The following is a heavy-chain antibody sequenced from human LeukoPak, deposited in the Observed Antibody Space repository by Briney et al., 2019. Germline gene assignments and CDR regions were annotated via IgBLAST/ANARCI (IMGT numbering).Heavy chain of an antibody. J-gene: IGHJ6*02. Sequence: NPSETLSLTCTVSGGSISNYYWSWIRQPPGKGLEWIGYISYSGSTNYNPSLKSRVTISVDMSKNQFSLKLSSVTAADTAVYYCARLSTYYHYAMDVWGQGTTVTVSS. V-gene: IGHV4-59*08. CDR1: GGSISNYY. D-gene: IGHD2-2*01. CDR2: ISYSGST. CDR3: ARLSTYYHYAMDV.